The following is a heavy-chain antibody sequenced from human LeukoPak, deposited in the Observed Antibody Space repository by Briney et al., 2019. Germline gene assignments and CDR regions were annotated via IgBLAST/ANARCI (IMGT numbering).Heavy chain of an antibody. J-gene: IGHJ6*03. D-gene: IGHD2-15*01. CDR3: AREGVVVAALYYYYYYMDV. Sequence: SETLSLTCTVSGGSISSYYWSWIRQPAGKGLEWIGRIYTSGSTNYNPSLKSRVTMSVDTSKNQFSLKLSSVTAADTAVYYCAREGVVVAALYYYYYYMDVWGKGTTVTISS. CDR2: IYTSGST. CDR1: GGSISSYY. V-gene: IGHV4-4*07.